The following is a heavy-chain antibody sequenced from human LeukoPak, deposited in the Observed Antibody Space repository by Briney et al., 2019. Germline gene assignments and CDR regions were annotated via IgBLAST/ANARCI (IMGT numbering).Heavy chain of an antibody. CDR2: INHSGST. J-gene: IGHJ6*03. D-gene: IGHD4-11*01. CDR3: ARGGYSNFSYYYYYYYMDV. CDR1: GGSFSGYY. V-gene: IGHV4-34*01. Sequence: SETLSLTCAVYGGSFSGYYWSWIRQPPGKGLEWIGEINHSGSTNYNPSLKSRVTISVDTSKNQFSLKLSSVTAADTAVYYCARGGYSNFSYYYYYYYMDVWAREPWSPSP.